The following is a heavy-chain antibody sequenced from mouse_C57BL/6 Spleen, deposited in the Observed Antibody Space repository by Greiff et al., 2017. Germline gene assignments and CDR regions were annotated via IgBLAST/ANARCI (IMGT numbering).Heavy chain of an antibody. J-gene: IGHJ1*03. D-gene: IGHD6-1*01. CDR3: VRQWDAANRYCDV. V-gene: IGHV10-1*01. CDR1: GFSFNTYA. Sequence: EVKLQESGGGLVQPKGSLKLSCAASGFSFNTYAMNWVRQAPGKGLEWVACIRSKSNNYATYYADSVKDRCTISRDDSESMLYLQMKNLKTEDTAMYYCVRQWDAANRYCDVWGTGTTVTVSS. CDR2: IRSKSNNYAT.